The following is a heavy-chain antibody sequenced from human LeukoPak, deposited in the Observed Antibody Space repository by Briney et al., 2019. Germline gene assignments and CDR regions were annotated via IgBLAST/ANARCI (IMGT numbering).Heavy chain of an antibody. V-gene: IGHV3-48*03. CDR2: ISTSGSTI. CDR1: GFTFSTYE. J-gene: IGHJ4*02. CDR3: ARVVRWFQSDY. D-gene: IGHD5-24*01. Sequence: GGSLRLPCAASGFTFSTYEMNWVRQAPGKGLEWVSYISTSGSTIYYADSVKGRFTISRDNAKNSLYLQMNSLRAEDTAVYYCARVVRWFQSDYWGQGTLVTVSS.